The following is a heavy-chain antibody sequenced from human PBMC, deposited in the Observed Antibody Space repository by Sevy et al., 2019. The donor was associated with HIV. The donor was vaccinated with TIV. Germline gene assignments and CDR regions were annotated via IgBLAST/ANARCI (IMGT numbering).Heavy chain of an antibody. D-gene: IGHD3-22*01. V-gene: IGHV4-61*02. CDR1: GGSISSGSYY. Sequence: SETLSLTCTVSGGSISSGSYYWSWIRQPAGKGLEWIGRIYTSGSTNYTPSLKSRVPISVDTSKNQFSLKLSSVTAADTAVYYCARALIRDSSGYLYYFDYWGQGTLVTVSS. CDR3: ARALIRDSSGYLYYFDY. CDR2: IYTSGST. J-gene: IGHJ4*02.